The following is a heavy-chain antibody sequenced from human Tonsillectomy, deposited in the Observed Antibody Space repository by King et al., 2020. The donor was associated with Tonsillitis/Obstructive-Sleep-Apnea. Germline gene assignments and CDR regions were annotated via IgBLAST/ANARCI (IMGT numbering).Heavy chain of an antibody. CDR2: IYYSGST. J-gene: IGHJ6*04. CDR1: RGSISSGGYY. V-gene: IGHV4-31*03. Sequence: QLQESGPGLVQPSQTLSLTFTVSRGSISSGGYYWGWIRQHPGKGLERIGYIYYSGSTFYNPSLKSRVTISLDTSKNQFSLKLSSVTAADTAVYFCAGDQVRGHRYDMDVWGKGTTVTVSS. CDR3: AGDQVRGHRYDMDV. D-gene: IGHD2-2*01.